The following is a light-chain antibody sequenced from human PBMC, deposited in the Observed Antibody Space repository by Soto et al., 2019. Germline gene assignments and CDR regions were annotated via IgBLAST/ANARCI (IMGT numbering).Light chain of an antibody. V-gene: IGLV4-69*01. J-gene: IGLJ2*01. CDR1: SGHSSYA. CDR3: QTWGTGIHVV. Sequence: VLTQSPSASASLGASVKLTCTLSSGHSSYAIAWHQQQPEKGPRYLMKLDSDGSHTKGDAIPDRFSGSSSGAESYLTISSLQSEDEDDYYCQTWGTGIHVVFGGGTKLTVL. CDR2: LDSDGSH.